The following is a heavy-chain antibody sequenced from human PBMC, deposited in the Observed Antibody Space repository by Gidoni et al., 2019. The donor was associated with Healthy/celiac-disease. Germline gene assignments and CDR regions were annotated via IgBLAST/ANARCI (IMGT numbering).Heavy chain of an antibody. CDR1: GFTFSSYA. CDR2: ISGSGGST. Sequence: EVQLLESGGGLVQPGGSLRLSCAASGFTFSSYAMSWVRQAPGKGLEWVSAISGSGGSTYYADSVKGRFTISRDNSKNTLYLQMNSLRAEDTAVYYCAKREAYDSSGYYRYFDYWGQGTLVTVSS. V-gene: IGHV3-23*01. J-gene: IGHJ4*02. CDR3: AKREAYDSSGYYRYFDY. D-gene: IGHD3-22*01.